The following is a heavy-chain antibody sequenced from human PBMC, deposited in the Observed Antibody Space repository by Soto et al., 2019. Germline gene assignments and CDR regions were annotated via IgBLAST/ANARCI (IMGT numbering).Heavy chain of an antibody. CDR1: GGSISSSSYY. V-gene: IGHV4-39*01. CDR2: IYYSGST. CDR3: ARHAGIAVAGGDFDY. J-gene: IGHJ4*02. Sequence: SETLSLTCTVSGGSISSSSYYWGWIRQPPGKGLEWIGSIYYSGSTYYNPSLKSRVTISVDTSKNQFSLKLSSVTAADTAVYYCARHAGIAVAGGDFDYWGQGTLVTVSS. D-gene: IGHD6-19*01.